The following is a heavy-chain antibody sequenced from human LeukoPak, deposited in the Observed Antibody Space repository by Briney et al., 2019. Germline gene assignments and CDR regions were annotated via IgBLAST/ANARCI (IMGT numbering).Heavy chain of an antibody. CDR1: GFTFSNYW. D-gene: IGHD6-6*01. Sequence: GGSLRLSCAASGFTFSNYWMTWVRQAPGKGLEWVANIKHDGSEDYYLDSVKGRFTISRDNAKNSLYLQMNGLRAEDTAVYYCARDGVSSRFDYWGQGTLVTVSS. J-gene: IGHJ4*02. CDR2: IKHDGSED. V-gene: IGHV3-7*01. CDR3: ARDGVSSRFDY.